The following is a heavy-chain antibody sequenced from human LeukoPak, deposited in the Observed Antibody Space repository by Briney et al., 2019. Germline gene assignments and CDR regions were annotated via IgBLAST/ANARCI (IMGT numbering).Heavy chain of an antibody. J-gene: IGHJ4*02. D-gene: IGHD6-6*01. CDR1: GGSFSGYY. V-gene: IGHV4-34*01. CDR3: ARGVARSSKFHFSYYFDY. CDR2: IYHSGST. Sequence: PSETLSLTCAVYGGSFSGYYWSWIRQPPGKGLEWIGSIYHSGSTYYNPSLKNRVTISVDTSKNQFSLKLSSVTAADTAVYYCARGVARSSKFHFSYYFDYWGQGTLVTVSS.